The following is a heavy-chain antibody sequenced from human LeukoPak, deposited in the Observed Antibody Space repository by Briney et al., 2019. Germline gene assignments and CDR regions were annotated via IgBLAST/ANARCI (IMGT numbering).Heavy chain of an antibody. CDR1: GGTFSSYA. J-gene: IGHJ4*02. D-gene: IGHD1-26*01. Sequence: ASVKVSCKASGGTFSSYAISWVRQAPGQGLEWMGGIIPIFGTANYAQKFQGRVTITTDESASTAYMELSSLRSEDTAVYYCARDHLRPELLTELFDYWGQGTLVTVSS. CDR2: IIPIFGTA. V-gene: IGHV1-69*05. CDR3: ARDHLRPELLTELFDY.